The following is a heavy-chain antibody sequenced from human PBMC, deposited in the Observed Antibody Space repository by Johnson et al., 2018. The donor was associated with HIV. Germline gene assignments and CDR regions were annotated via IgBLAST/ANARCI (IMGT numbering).Heavy chain of an antibody. CDR2: ISYDGSNK. CDR1: GFTFSSYG. J-gene: IGHJ3*02. D-gene: IGHD6-19*01. CDR3: AKDGEWLVPTPLDAFDI. Sequence: QMLLVESGGGVVQPGRSLRLSCAASGFTFSSYGMHWVRQAPGKGLEWVAVISYDGSNKYYADSVKGRFTISRDNSKNTLYLQMNSLRAEDTALYYCAKDGEWLVPTPLDAFDIWGQGTMVTVSS. V-gene: IGHV3-30*18.